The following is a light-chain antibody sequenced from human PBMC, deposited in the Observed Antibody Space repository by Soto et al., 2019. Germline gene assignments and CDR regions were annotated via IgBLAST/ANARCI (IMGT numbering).Light chain of an antibody. V-gene: IGKV3-20*01. Sequence: EIVLTQSPGTLSLSPGERATLSCRASQSVSSTYLAWYQHKPGQAPRLLIYGASSRATGIPDRFSGSGSGTDFTLTISRLEPEDFTVYYCQYYGSSPWTFGQGTKVDIK. CDR1: QSVSSTY. J-gene: IGKJ1*01. CDR3: QYYGSSPWT. CDR2: GAS.